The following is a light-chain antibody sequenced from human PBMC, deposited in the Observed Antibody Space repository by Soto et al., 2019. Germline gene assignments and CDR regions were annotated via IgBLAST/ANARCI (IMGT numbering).Light chain of an antibody. V-gene: IGKV1-39*01. CDR2: AAS. Sequence: DIQMTQSPSSLSASVGDRVTITCRASQSISSYLNWYQQKPGKAPKLLIYAASSLQSGVPSRFSGSGSGTEFTLTISSLQPEDFATYDCHHRTFGQGTKVEIK. CDR1: QSISSY. CDR3: HHRT. J-gene: IGKJ1*01.